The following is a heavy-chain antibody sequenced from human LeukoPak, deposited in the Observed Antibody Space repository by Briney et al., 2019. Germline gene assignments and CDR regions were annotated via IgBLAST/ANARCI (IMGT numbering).Heavy chain of an antibody. CDR3: AKRAAGSKNFDF. D-gene: IGHD6-13*01. CDR1: GFILSNFA. V-gene: IGHV3-23*01. Sequence: GGSLRLSCAASGFILSNFAMSWVRQAPGTGLEWVSAIGTGGDSFYADSVKGRFTISRDISKNTLFLHVSGLRAEDTAVYYCAKRAAGSKNFDFWGQGTLVTVSS. J-gene: IGHJ4*02. CDR2: IGTGGDS.